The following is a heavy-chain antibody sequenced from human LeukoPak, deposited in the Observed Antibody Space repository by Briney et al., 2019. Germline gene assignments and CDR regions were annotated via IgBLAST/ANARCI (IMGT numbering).Heavy chain of an antibody. V-gene: IGHV4-59*01. D-gene: IGHD6-19*01. CDR1: GGSISSYY. CDR3: ARDRASIAVAGPGGWFDP. Sequence: SETLSLTCTVSGGSISSYYWSWIRQPPGKRLEWIGYIYYSGSTNYNPSLKSRVTISVDTSKNQFSLKLSSVTAADTAVYYCARDRASIAVAGPGGWFDPWGQGTLVTVSS. CDR2: IYYSGST. J-gene: IGHJ5*02.